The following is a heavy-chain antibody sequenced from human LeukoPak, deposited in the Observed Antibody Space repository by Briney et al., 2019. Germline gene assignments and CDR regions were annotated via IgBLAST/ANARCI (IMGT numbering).Heavy chain of an antibody. J-gene: IGHJ4*02. Sequence: SETLSLTCTVSGYSISSGYYWGWIRQPPGKGLEWIGSIYYSGSTYYNPSLKSRVTISVDTSKNQFSLKLSSVTAADTAVYYCARRPPYHYYDSSGYYEDWGQGTLVTVSS. V-gene: IGHV4-38-2*02. CDR3: ARRPPYHYYDSSGYYED. CDR1: GYSISSGYY. CDR2: IYYSGST. D-gene: IGHD3-22*01.